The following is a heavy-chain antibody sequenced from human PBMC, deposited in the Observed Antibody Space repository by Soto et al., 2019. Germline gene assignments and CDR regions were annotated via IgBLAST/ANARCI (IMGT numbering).Heavy chain of an antibody. J-gene: IGHJ4*02. CDR3: AESGPTHYYDSSGYYSFDY. CDR2: IVVGSGNT. D-gene: IGHD3-22*01. CDR1: GFTFTSSA. Sequence: GASVKVSCKASGFTFTSSAVQWVRQARGQRLEWIGWIVVGSGNTNYAQKFQERVTITRDMSTSTAYMELSSLRSEDTAVYYCAESGPTHYYDSSGYYSFDYWGQGTLVTVSS. V-gene: IGHV1-58*01.